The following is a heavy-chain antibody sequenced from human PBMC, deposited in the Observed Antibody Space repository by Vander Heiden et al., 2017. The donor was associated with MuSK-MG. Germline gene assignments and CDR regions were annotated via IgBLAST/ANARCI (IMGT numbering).Heavy chain of an antibody. D-gene: IGHD6-19*01. CDR1: GFTLSSYG. CDR2: IWSDGSNK. Sequence: QVQLVESGGGVVQPGRSLSPPCAASGFTLSSYGMHWVRQTPGKGLEWVAFIWSDGSNKYYADSVKGRFTISRDSSKNTLSLQMNSLRAEDTAVYYCARDSGWYLDYWGQGTLVTVSS. V-gene: IGHV3-33*08. CDR3: ARDSGWYLDY. J-gene: IGHJ4*02.